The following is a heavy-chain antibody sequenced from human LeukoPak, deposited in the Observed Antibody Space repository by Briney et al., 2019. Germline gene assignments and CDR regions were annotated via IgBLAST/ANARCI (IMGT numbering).Heavy chain of an antibody. CDR3: ARVRLGAGDAFDI. V-gene: IGHV3-7*01. Sequence: GGSLRLSCAASGFTFSSYWMSWVRQAPGKGLEWVANIKQDGSEKYYVDSVKGRFTISRDNAKNSLYLQMNSLRAEDTAVYYCARVRLGAGDAFDIWGQGTMVTVSS. J-gene: IGHJ3*02. CDR1: GFTFSSYW. D-gene: IGHD6-19*01. CDR2: IKQDGSEK.